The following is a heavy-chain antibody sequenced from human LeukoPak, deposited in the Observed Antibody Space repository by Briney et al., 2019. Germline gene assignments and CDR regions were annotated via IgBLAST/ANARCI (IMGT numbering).Heavy chain of an antibody. J-gene: IGHJ6*03. D-gene: IGHD6-19*01. CDR3: AREQQWLVNYYYYYMDV. CDR2: IYYSGST. CDR1: GGSISSSTYY. Sequence: SETLSLTCTVSGGSISSSTYYWGWIRQPPGKGLEWIGYIYYSGSTYYNPSLKSRVTISVDTSKNQFSLKLSSVTAADTAVYYCAREQQWLVNYYYYYMDVWGKGTTVTVSS. V-gene: IGHV4-39*07.